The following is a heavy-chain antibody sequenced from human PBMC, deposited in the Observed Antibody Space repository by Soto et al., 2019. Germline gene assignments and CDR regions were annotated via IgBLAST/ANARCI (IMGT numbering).Heavy chain of an antibody. V-gene: IGHV4-34*12. D-gene: IGHD1-26*01. CDR3: ARQRPTDGRWEFANYYGMDV. Sequence: SETLSLTCAAYGGSFSAYYWSWVRQPPGKGLEWIGEIIHSESTKYNPSLKSRVTVSVDTSKNQFSLKLSSVTAADTAVYYCARQRPTDGRWEFANYYGMDVWGQGTPVTVSS. J-gene: IGHJ6*02. CDR1: GGSFSAYY. CDR2: IIHSEST.